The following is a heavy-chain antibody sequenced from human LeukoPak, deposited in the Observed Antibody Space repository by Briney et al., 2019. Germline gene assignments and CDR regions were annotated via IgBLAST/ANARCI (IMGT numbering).Heavy chain of an antibody. D-gene: IGHD2-21*02. CDR3: VSFSGWVTPFDY. CDR1: GGTFSSYA. CDR2: IIPIFGTA. J-gene: IGHJ4*02. V-gene: IGHV1-69*05. Sequence: SVTASCKASGGTFSSYAISWVRQAPGQGLEWMGGIIPIFGTANYAQKFQGRVTITTDESTSTAYMELSSLRSEDTAVYYCVSFSGWVTPFDYWGQGTLVNVSS.